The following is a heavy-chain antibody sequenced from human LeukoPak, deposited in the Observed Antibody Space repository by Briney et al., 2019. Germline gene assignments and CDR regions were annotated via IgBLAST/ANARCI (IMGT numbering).Heavy chain of an antibody. CDR2: IYNSDSS. Sequence: SETLSLTCTVSGGSISSYNWSWIRQPPGKRLEWIGHIYNSDSSNDNPSLKSRVTMSLDTSKNQFSLKLSSVTAADTAVYYCARGGRRYFNYWGQGTLVTVSS. CDR3: ARGGRRYFNY. J-gene: IGHJ4*02. CDR1: GGSISSYN. D-gene: IGHD3-16*01. V-gene: IGHV4-4*09.